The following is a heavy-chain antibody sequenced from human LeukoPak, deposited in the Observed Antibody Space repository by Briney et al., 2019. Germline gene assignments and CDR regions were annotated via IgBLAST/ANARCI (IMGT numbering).Heavy chain of an antibody. Sequence: SETLSLXCTVSGGTISSYYWSWIRQPPGKGLEWIGYIYYSGSTNYNPSLKSRVTISVDTSKNQFSLKLSSVTAADTAVYYCAGGDPNWFDPWGQGTLVTVSS. CDR2: IYYSGST. V-gene: IGHV4-59*01. J-gene: IGHJ5*02. D-gene: IGHD2-21*02. CDR1: GGTISSYY. CDR3: AGGDPNWFDP.